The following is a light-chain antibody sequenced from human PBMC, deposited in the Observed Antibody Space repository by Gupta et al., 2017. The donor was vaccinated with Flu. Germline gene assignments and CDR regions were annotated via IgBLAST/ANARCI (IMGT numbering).Light chain of an antibody. CDR2: KSS. Sequence: DVVMTQSPLSLPVTLRQPASISCRSSQSPASVDGNIYSSWFQQRPGQSPRRLMYKSSDPDSGLPDRISSRGSGAYMRLIISIGAAEDVGVYCSRRGEEWRYTFGQGTMMEMK. J-gene: IGKJ2*01. V-gene: IGKV2-30*01. CDR3: RRGEEWRYT. CDR1: QSPASVDGNIY.